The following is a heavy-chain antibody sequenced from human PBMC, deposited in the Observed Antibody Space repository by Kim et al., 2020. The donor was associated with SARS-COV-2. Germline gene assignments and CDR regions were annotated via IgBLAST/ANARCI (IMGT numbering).Heavy chain of an antibody. D-gene: IGHD3-22*01. CDR3: ARTRITMIVVVTHFDY. J-gene: IGHJ4*02. Sequence: SLKRRVTISVSTSKNQFSLKLSSVTAADTAVYYCARTRITMIVVVTHFDYWGQGTLVTVSS. V-gene: IGHV4-31*02.